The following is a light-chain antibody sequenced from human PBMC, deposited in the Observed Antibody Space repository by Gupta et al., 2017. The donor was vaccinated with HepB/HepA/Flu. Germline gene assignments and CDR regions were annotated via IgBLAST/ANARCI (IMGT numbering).Light chain of an antibody. J-gene: IGKJ4*01. CDR1: QSLLYSNGYNY. CDR2: LGS. V-gene: IGKV2-28*01. Sequence: DIVLTQSPLSLPVTPGEPASISCRSSQSLLYSNGYNYLDWYLQKPGQSPQLLIYLGSNRASGVPDRCSGSGSGTDFTLKISRVEAEDVGVYYCKQALQNPLTFGGGTKVEIK. CDR3: KQALQNPLT.